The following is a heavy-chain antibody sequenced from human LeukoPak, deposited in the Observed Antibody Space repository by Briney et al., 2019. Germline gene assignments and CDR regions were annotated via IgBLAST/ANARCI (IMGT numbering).Heavy chain of an antibody. J-gene: IGHJ3*02. CDR1: GYTFTSYG. Sequence: ASVKVSCKASGYTFTSYGISWVRQAPGQGLEWMGWISAYNGNTNYAQKLQGRVTMTTDTSTSTAYMELRSLRSDDTAVYYCARYTLPGQYYYDSSGYRNDAFDIWGQGTMVTVSS. D-gene: IGHD3-22*01. CDR2: ISAYNGNT. V-gene: IGHV1-18*01. CDR3: ARYTLPGQYYYDSSGYRNDAFDI.